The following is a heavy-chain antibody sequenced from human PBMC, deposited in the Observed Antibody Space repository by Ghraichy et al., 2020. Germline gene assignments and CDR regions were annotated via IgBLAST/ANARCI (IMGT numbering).Heavy chain of an antibody. D-gene: IGHD6-19*01. V-gene: IGHV3-15*01. J-gene: IGHJ4*02. CDR1: GFTFSNAW. CDR2: IKSKTDGGTT. CDR3: TTDSGGYSSGIIDY. Sequence: GGSLRLSCAASGFTFSNAWMSWVRQAPGKGLEWVGRIKSKTDGGTTDYAAPVKGRFTISRDDSKNTLYLQMNSLKTEDTAVYYCTTDSGGYSSGIIDYWGQGTLVTVSS.